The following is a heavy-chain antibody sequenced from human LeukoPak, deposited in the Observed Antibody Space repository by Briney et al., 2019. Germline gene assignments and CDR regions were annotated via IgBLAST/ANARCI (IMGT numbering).Heavy chain of an antibody. V-gene: IGHV3-11*04. CDR1: GFTFSDYY. Sequence: KPGGSLRLSCAASGFTFSDYYMSWIRQAPGKGLEWVSYISSSGSTKYYADSVKGRFTISRDNSKNTLYLQMNSLRAEDTAVYYCARAPGYGAAYYFDYWGQGTLVTVSS. D-gene: IGHD1-1*01. CDR2: ISSSGSTK. CDR3: ARAPGYGAAYYFDY. J-gene: IGHJ4*02.